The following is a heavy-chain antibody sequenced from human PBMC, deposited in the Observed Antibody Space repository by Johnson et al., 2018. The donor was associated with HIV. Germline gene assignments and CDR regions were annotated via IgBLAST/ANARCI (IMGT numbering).Heavy chain of an antibody. CDR3: AKDGSTYYESSGDLGEDAFEI. J-gene: IGHJ3*02. CDR1: GFTFSDYY. CDR2: IYSGGST. D-gene: IGHD3-22*01. Sequence: VQLVESGGGLVKPGGSLRLSCAASGFTFSDYYMSWIRQAPGKGLEWVSVIYSGGSTYYADSVKGRFTISRDNSKNTLYLQMNSLRAEDTAVYYCAKDGSTYYESSGDLGEDAFEIWGQGTMVTVSS. V-gene: IGHV3-66*01.